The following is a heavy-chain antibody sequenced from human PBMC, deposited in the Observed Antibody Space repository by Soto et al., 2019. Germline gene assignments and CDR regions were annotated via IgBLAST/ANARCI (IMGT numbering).Heavy chain of an antibody. V-gene: IGHV3-21*02. CDR1: GFTFSSYT. Sequence: EVLLVESGGGLGKPGDSLTLSCAASGFTFSSYTMNWLRQAPGKGLKWVSSISSTSNKIYYADSMKGRITISRDHAKDSVYLRLLNLRADDTAIYYCAREGYDYIWGSRRMDDAFDMWGEGTMVTVA. J-gene: IGHJ3*02. CDR3: AREGYDYIWGSRRMDDAFDM. D-gene: IGHD3-16*01. CDR2: ISSTSNKI.